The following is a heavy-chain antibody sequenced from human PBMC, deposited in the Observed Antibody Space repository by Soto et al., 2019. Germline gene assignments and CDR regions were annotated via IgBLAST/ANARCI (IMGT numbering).Heavy chain of an antibody. CDR3: ARHYYGSGSYYDY. CDR2: IDPSDSYT. Sequence: GESLKISCKGSGYSFTSYWICWVRQMPGKGLEWMGRIDPSDSYTIYSPSFQGHVTIAADKSISTAYLQWSSLKASDTAMYYCARHYYGSGSYYDYRGQGTLVTVSS. CDR1: GYSFTSYW. D-gene: IGHD3-10*01. J-gene: IGHJ4*02. V-gene: IGHV5-10-1*01.